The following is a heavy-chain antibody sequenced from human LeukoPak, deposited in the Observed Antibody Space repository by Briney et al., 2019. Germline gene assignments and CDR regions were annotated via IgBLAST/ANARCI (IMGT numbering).Heavy chain of an antibody. D-gene: IGHD3-10*01. CDR2: IYFSGST. J-gene: IGHJ5*02. CDR1: GGSMNNYY. CDR3: AREGPSYYYGSGSYYIENWFDP. V-gene: IGHV4-4*07. Sequence: SETLSLTCTVSGGSMNNYYWNWVRQPAGKGLEWIGRIYFSGSTNYNPSLQSRVTVSVDTSKNQFSLKLSSVTAADTAVYYCAREGPSYYYGSGSYYIENWFDPWGQGTLVTVSS.